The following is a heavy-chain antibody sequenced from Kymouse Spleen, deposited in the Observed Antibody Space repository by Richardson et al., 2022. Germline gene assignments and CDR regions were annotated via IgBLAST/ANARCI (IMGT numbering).Heavy chain of an antibody. Sequence: QLQLQESGPGLVKPSETLSLTCTVSGGSISSSSYYWGWIRQPPGKGLEWIGSIYYSGSTYYNPSLKSRVTISVDTSKNQFSLKLSSVTAADTAVYYCARRGTMVRGVMGFDYWGQGTLVTVSS. J-gene: IGHJ4*02. CDR2: IYYSGST. D-gene: IGHD3-10*01. CDR1: GGSISSSSYY. V-gene: IGHV4-39*01. CDR3: ARRGTMVRGVMGFDY.